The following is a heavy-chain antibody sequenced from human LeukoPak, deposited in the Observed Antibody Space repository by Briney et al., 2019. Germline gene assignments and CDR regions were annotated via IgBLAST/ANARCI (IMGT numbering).Heavy chain of an antibody. CDR3: AKHSTGVEC. CDR1: GFTFRTYW. D-gene: IGHD3-10*01. Sequence: PGGSLRLSCAVSGFTFRTYWMHWVRQVPGEGLVWVSAISGSGGSTYYADSVKGRFTISRDNSKNTLYLQMNSLRAEDTAVYYCAKHSTGVECWGRGTLVTVSS. CDR2: ISGSGGST. V-gene: IGHV3-23*01. J-gene: IGHJ2*01.